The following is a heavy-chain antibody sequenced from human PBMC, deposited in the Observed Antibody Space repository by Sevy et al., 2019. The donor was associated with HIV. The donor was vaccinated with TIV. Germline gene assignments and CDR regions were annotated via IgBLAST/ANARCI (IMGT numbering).Heavy chain of an antibody. CDR1: GGTFSSYA. J-gene: IGHJ4*02. Sequence: ASVKVSCKASGGTFSSYAISWVRQAPGQGLEWMGRIIPILGIANYAQKFQGIVTITADKSTGTAYMELSSLRSEDTAVYYCARAYYYDSSGPTDYWGQGTLVTVSS. CDR3: ARAYYYDSSGPTDY. CDR2: IIPILGIA. V-gene: IGHV1-69*04. D-gene: IGHD3-22*01.